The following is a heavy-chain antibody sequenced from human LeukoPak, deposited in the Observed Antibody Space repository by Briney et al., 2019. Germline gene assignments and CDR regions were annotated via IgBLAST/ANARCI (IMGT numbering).Heavy chain of an antibody. J-gene: IGHJ6*02. CDR1: GYTFTSYD. CDR2: MNPNSGNT. Sequence: ASVKVSCKASGYTFTSYDINWVRQATGQGLEWMGWMNPNSGNTGYAQKFQGRGTMTRNTSIRTAYMQLSSLRSEDTAVYYCARGGDYYGSGSDYYGMDVWGQGTTVTVSS. CDR3: ARGGDYYGSGSDYYGMDV. D-gene: IGHD3-10*01. V-gene: IGHV1-8*01.